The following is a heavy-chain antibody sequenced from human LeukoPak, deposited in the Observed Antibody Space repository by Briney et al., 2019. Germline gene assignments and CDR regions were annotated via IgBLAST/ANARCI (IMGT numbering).Heavy chain of an antibody. Sequence: PGGSLRLSCAASGFTFDVYAMHWVRQAPGKGLEWVSGISWNSGSIGYADSVKGRFTISRDNAKNSLYLQMNSLRAEDTALYYCATLGGYSYGLRNSIDYWGQGTLVTVSS. J-gene: IGHJ4*02. D-gene: IGHD5-18*01. V-gene: IGHV3-9*01. CDR3: ATLGGYSYGLRNSIDY. CDR2: ISWNSGSI. CDR1: GFTFDVYA.